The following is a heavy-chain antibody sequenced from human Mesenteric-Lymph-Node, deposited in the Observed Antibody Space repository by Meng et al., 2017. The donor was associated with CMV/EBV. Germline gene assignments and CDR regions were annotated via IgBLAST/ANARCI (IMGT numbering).Heavy chain of an antibody. Sequence: LSLTCAVYGGSFSGYYWSWIRQAPGKGLEWVAGVSYDGGEKFYPDSVKGRFTISRDNSRKNLYLQVESLRVEDTAVYYCARGGGGSMDVWGQGTTVTVSS. CDR2: VSYDGGEK. CDR3: ARGGGGSMDV. CDR1: GGSFSGYY. D-gene: IGHD3-10*01. J-gene: IGHJ6*02. V-gene: IGHV3-30*03.